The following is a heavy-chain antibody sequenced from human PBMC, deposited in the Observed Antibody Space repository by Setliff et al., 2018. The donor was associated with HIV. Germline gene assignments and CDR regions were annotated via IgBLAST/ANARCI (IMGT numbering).Heavy chain of an antibody. J-gene: IGHJ4*02. CDR3: AREHLLGEMSFPNN. Sequence: PSETLSLTCSVSGGSISSSNNYWGWIRQPPGKGLEWIGSIYYSGSTYYDPSLKSRVTISVDTSVNTAYLEISDLKVEDTAVYFCAREHLLGEMSFPNNWGQGTLVTVSS. V-gene: IGHV4-39*02. D-gene: IGHD3-16*01. CDR2: IYYSGST. CDR1: GGSISSSNNY.